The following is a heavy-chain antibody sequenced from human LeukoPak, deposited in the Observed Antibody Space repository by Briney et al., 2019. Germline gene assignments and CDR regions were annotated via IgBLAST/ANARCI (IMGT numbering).Heavy chain of an antibody. J-gene: IGHJ3*02. Sequence: ASVKVSCKASGYTFTGYYMHWVRQAPGQGLEWMGWINPNSGGTNYAQKFQGRVTMTRDTSISTAYMELSRLRSDDTAVYYCARSGSSSRVGAFDIWGQGTMVTVSS. CDR1: GYTFTGYY. D-gene: IGHD1-26*01. CDR3: ARSGSSSRVGAFDI. V-gene: IGHV1-2*02. CDR2: INPNSGGT.